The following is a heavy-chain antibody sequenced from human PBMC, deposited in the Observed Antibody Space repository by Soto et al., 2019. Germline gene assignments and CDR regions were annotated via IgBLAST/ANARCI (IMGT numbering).Heavy chain of an antibody. CDR2: IIPILGIA. Sequence: QVQLVQSGAEVKKPGSSVKVSCKASGGTFSSYTISWVRQAPGQGLEWMGRIIPILGIANYAQKFQGRVKITADKSTSTAYMELSSLRSEDTAVYYCASTYGDPTYYYYGMDVWGQGTTVTVSS. CDR3: ASTYGDPTYYYYGMDV. V-gene: IGHV1-69*02. J-gene: IGHJ6*02. D-gene: IGHD4-17*01. CDR1: GGTFSSYT.